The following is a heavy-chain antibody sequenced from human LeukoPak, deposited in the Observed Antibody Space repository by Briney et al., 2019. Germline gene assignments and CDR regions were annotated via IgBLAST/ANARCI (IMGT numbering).Heavy chain of an antibody. V-gene: IGHV4-59*01. D-gene: IGHD3-22*01. CDR2: IYYSGST. CDR1: GGSISSYY. J-gene: IGHJ5*02. CDR3: ARIAGDYYDSSGYYPNWFDP. Sequence: SETLSLTCTVSGGSISSYYWGWVRQPPGRGLEWLGYIYYSGSTTYNPPLKSRVTISEDTSKNQFSLKLSSVTAADTAVYYCARIAGDYYDSSGYYPNWFDPWGQGTLVTLSS.